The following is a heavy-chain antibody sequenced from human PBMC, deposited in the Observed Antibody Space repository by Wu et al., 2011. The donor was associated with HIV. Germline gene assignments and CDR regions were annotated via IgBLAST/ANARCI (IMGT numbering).Heavy chain of an antibody. D-gene: IGHD4-23*01. CDR3: ARDYGGNWEFDY. CDR1: GGTFSSYA. J-gene: IGHJ4*02. V-gene: IGHV1-69*05. Sequence: QSGAEVKKPGSSVKVSCKASGGTFSSYAISWMRQAPGQGLEWMGGVIPIFDSPKYARKFQGRVTITTDESTTTAYMELSSLRSEDTAVYYCARDYGGNWEFDYWGQGTLVTVSS. CDR2: VIPIFDSP.